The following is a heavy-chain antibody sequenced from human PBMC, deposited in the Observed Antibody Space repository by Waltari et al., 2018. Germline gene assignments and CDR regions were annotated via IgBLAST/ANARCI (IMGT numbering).Heavy chain of an antibody. Sequence: EVQLVESGGGLVQPGGSLRLSCAASGFTFSTSYWMPWVRQAPGQGLGWVSRINIDGSTINYADSVKGRFTISRDNAKNTVYLQMNSLRAADTAVYYCARVPTYTVSTGGFDYWGQGTLVTVSS. CDR2: INIDGSTI. CDR1: GFTFSTSYW. J-gene: IGHJ4*02. CDR3: ARVPTYTVSTGGFDY. V-gene: IGHV3-74*01. D-gene: IGHD4-17*01.